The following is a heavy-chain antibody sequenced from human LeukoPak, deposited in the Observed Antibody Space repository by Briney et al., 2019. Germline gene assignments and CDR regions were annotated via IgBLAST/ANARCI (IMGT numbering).Heavy chain of an antibody. CDR3: EKKVSLEGY. V-gene: IGHV3-23*01. J-gene: IGHJ4*02. D-gene: IGHD1-1*01. CDR2: ISGSGGST. Sequence: PGGSLRLSCAASGFTFSSYAMSWVRQAPGKGLEWVSTISGSGGSTYYADSVKGRFTISRDNSKNTLYLQMNSLRAEDTAVYYSEKKVSLEGYWGQGTLVTVSS. CDR1: GFTFSSYA.